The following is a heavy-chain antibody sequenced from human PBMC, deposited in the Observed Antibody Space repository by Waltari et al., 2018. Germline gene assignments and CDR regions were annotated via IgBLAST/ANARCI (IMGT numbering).Heavy chain of an antibody. D-gene: IGHD1-1*01. J-gene: IGHJ5*02. CDR2: INPNSGDT. CDR1: GYTFTGDY. V-gene: IGHV1-2*06. CDR3: AREVVRTTMVDP. Sequence: QVHLVQSGAEVKKPGASVKVSCKASGYTFTGDYIQWVRRAPGQGLEWMGRINPNSGDTNYAQKFQGRVTLTRDTSINTAYMELSSLKSDDTAVYYCAREVVRTTMVDPWGQGTLVTVSS.